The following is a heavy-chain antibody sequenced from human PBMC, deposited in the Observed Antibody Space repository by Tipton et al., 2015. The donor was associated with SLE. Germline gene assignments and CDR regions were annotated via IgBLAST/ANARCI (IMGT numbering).Heavy chain of an antibody. Sequence: GLVKPSETLSLTCTVSDDSISDFYWGWIRQPPGKGLEWIGYIYYIGNTNYNPSLKSRVSISVDTSKNQFSLRLRSVTAADTAVYYCARYASGTFPRDLFDSWGQGTLLTVSS. J-gene: IGHJ4*02. CDR3: ARYASGTFPRDLFDS. V-gene: IGHV4-59*01. CDR2: IYYIGNT. D-gene: IGHD5-12*01. CDR1: DDSISDFY.